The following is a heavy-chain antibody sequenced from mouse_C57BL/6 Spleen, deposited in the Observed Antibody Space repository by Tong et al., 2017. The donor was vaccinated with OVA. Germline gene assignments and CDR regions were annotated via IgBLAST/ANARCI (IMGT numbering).Heavy chain of an antibody. V-gene: IGHV1-39*01. D-gene: IGHD1-1*01. CDR2: INPNYGTT. J-gene: IGHJ1*01. CDR3: ARAYYGSSSYWYFDV. Sequence: EVQLQESGPELVKPGASVKMSCKASGYTFTDYNMNWVKQSNGKSLEWIGVINPNYGTTSYNQKFKGKATLTVDQSSSTAYMQLNSLTSEDSAVYYCARAYYGSSSYWYFDVWGSGTTVTVSA. CDR1: GYTFTDYN.